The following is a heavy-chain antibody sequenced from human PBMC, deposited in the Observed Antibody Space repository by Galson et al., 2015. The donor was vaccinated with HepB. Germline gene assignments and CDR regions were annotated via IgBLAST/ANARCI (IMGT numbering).Heavy chain of an antibody. CDR3: ATIAARPPYYYGMDV. J-gene: IGHJ6*02. CDR1: GFTVSSNH. CDR2: IYSGGST. Sequence: SLRLSCAASGFTVSSNHMSWVRQAPGKGLEWVSVIYSGGSTYYADSVKGRFTISRDNSKNTLYLQMNSLRAEDTAVYYCATIAARPPYYYGMDVWGQGTTVTVSS. D-gene: IGHD6-6*01. V-gene: IGHV3-53*01.